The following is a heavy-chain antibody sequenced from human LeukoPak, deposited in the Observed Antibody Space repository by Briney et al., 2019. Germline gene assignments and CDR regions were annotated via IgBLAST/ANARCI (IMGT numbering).Heavy chain of an antibody. CDR1: GYSFTNYW. V-gene: IGHV5-51*01. Sequence: GESLKISCKGSGYSFTNYWIGWVRQMPGQGPEWIGIIHPRDSETVYSPSFQGQVTISADKSISTAYLQWSSLKASDTAMYYCARQGLHREQGPNDYWGRGTLVTVSS. J-gene: IGHJ4*02. CDR3: ARQGLHREQGPNDY. CDR2: IHPRDSET. D-gene: IGHD1-26*01.